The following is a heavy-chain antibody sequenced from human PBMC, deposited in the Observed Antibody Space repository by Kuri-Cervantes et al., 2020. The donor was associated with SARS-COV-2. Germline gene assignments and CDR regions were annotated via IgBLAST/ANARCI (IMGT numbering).Heavy chain of an antibody. Sequence: GGSLRLSCKGSGYSFTSYWIGWVRQMPGKGLEWMWIIYPGDSDTRYRPSFQGQITISPDKSISTAYLQWRSLKAWDTAMYYYAKIVRRYCSSTSCPPVMDVWGQGTTVTVSS. CDR1: GYSFTSYW. D-gene: IGHD2-2*01. CDR2: IYPGDSDT. V-gene: IGHV5-51*01. J-gene: IGHJ6*02. CDR3: AKIVRRYCSSTSCPPVMDV.